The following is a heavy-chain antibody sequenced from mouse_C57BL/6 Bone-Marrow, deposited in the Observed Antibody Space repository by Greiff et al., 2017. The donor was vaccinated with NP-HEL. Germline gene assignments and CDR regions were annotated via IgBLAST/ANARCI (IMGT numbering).Heavy chain of an antibody. CDR3: ARGPYYYGSRGYAMDY. J-gene: IGHJ4*01. Sequence: QVQLQQPGAELVMPGASVKLSCKASGYTFTSYWMHWVKQRPGQGLEWIGEIDPSDSYTNYNQKFKGKSTLTVDKSSSTAYMQLSSLTSEDSAVYYCARGPYYYGSRGYAMDYWGQGTSVTVSS. V-gene: IGHV1-69*01. CDR1: GYTFTSYW. D-gene: IGHD1-1*01. CDR2: IDPSDSYT.